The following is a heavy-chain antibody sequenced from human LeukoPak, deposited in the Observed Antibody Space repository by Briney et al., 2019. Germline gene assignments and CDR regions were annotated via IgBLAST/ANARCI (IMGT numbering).Heavy chain of an antibody. CDR1: GGTFISYA. CDR3: AREGPKLLLEYYYGMDV. J-gene: IGHJ6*02. V-gene: IGHV1-69*13. CDR2: IIPIFGTA. D-gene: IGHD2-15*01. Sequence: SVKVSCKASGGTFISYAISWVRQAPGQGLEWMGGIIPIFGTANYAQKFQGRVTITADESTSTAYMELSSLRSEDTAVYYCAREGPKLLLEYYYGMDVWGQGTTVTVSS.